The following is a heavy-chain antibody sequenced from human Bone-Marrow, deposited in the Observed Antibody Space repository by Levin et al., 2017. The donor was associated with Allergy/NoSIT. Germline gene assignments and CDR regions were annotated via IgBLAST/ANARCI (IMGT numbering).Heavy chain of an antibody. CDR1: GFTFTIYD. CDR3: ARETIAAPPYNWFDI. D-gene: IGHD6-13*01. V-gene: IGHV1-2*06. Sequence: ASVKVSCKASGFTFTIYDIHWVRQAPGQGLEWVGRLNPNTGGTDSAQKFMGRVTMTRDTSTTTAFMELTRLRPDDTAIYYCARETIAAPPYNWFDIWGQGALVTVSS. J-gene: IGHJ5*02. CDR2: LNPNTGGT.